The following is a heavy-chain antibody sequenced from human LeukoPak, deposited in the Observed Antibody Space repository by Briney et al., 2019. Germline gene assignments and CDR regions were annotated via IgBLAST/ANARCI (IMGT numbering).Heavy chain of an antibody. CDR1: GGSISSSSYY. J-gene: IGHJ4*02. D-gene: IGHD2/OR15-2a*01. Sequence: SETLSLTCTVSGGSISSSSYYWSWIRQPPGKGLEWIGEINHSGSTNYSPSLKSRVTISVNTSKNQFSLKLTSVTAADTAVYYCASFPREDYFDYWDQGTLVTVSS. V-gene: IGHV4-39*07. CDR3: ASFPREDYFDY. CDR2: INHSGST.